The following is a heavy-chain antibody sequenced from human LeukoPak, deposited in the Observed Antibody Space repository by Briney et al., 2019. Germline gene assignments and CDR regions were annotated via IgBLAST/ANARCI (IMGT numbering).Heavy chain of an antibody. J-gene: IGHJ4*02. Sequence: ASVKLSCKASGYTFTTYYMHWVRQAPGQGLEWMGVITRSGGSITSAHTFQGRVTMSRDTSTSTVYMEMSSLRSEDTAVYFCAGDWELGYWGQGTLVTVSS. V-gene: IGHV1-46*01. D-gene: IGHD1-26*01. CDR1: GYTFTTYY. CDR2: ITRSGGSI. CDR3: AGDWELGY.